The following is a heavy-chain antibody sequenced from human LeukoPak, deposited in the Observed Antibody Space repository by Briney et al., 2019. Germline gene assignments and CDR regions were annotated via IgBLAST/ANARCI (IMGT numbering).Heavy chain of an antibody. CDR2: IYSDNT. J-gene: IGHJ4*02. CDR1: GFTVSSNS. Sequence: GGSLRLSCTVSGFTVSSNSMSWVRQAPGKGLEWVSFIYSDNTHYSYSVKGRFTISRDNSKNTLYLQMNSLRAEDTAVYYCARRAGAYSHPYDYWGQGTLVTVSS. V-gene: IGHV3-53*01. D-gene: IGHD4/OR15-4a*01. CDR3: ARRAGAYSHPYDY.